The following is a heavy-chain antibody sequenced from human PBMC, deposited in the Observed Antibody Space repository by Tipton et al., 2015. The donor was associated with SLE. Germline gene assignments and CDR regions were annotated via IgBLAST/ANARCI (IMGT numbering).Heavy chain of an antibody. Sequence: SLRLSCAASGFTFSSYGMHWVRQAPGKGLEWVAVIWYDGSNKYYADSVKGRFTISRDNSKNTLYLQMNSLRAEDTAVYYCAKGQWEHGLWAFDIWGQGTMATVSS. J-gene: IGHJ3*02. V-gene: IGHV3-33*06. CDR2: IWYDGSNK. CDR1: GFTFSSYG. D-gene: IGHD1-26*01. CDR3: AKGQWEHGLWAFDI.